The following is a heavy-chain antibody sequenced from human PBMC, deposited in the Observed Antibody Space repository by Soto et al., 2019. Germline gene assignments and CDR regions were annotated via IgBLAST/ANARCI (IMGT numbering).Heavy chain of an antibody. V-gene: IGHV3-21*01. Sequence: GGSLRLSCAASGFTFSSYSMNWVRQAPGKGLEWVSSISSSNSYIYYADSVKGRFTISRDNAKNSLYLQMNSLRAEDTAVYYCARERGIAVAIDYWGQGTLVTVSS. CDR3: ARERGIAVAIDY. J-gene: IGHJ4*02. CDR2: ISSSNSYI. D-gene: IGHD6-19*01. CDR1: GFTFSSYS.